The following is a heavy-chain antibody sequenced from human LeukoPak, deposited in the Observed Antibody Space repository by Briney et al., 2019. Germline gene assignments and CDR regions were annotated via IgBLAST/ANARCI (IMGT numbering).Heavy chain of an antibody. J-gene: IGHJ4*02. CDR2: ISSSGSTI. D-gene: IGHD6-13*01. CDR3: AKDRSRYSSSGYYLDY. Sequence: GGSLRLSCAASGFTFSFYEMNWVRQAPGKGLEWVSYISSSGSTIYYADSVKGRFTMYRDNAKNSVYLQMNSLRAEDTALYYCAKDRSRYSSSGYYLDYWGQGTLVTVSS. V-gene: IGHV3-48*03. CDR1: GFTFSFYE.